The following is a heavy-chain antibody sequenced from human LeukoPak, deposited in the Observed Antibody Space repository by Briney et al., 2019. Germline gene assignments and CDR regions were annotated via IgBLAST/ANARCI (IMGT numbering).Heavy chain of an antibody. V-gene: IGHV4-34*01. D-gene: IGHD2-8*01. CDR3: ARAPNPDFFDD. CDR2: INHSGST. Sequence: SETLSLTCAVYGGSFSGYYWSWIRQPPGKGLEWIGEINHSGSTNYNPSLKSRVTISVDTSRNQFSLKLSSVTAADTAVYYCARAPNPDFFDDWGQGTLVTVSS. CDR1: GGSFSGYY. J-gene: IGHJ4*02.